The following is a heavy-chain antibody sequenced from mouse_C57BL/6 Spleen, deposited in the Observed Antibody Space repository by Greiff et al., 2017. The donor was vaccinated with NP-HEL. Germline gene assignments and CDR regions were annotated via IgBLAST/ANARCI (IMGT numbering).Heavy chain of an antibody. CDR1: GYTFTSYW. V-gene: IGHV1-74*01. D-gene: IGHD1-1*01. CDR2: IHPSDSDT. Sequence: VQLQQPGAELVKPGASVKVSCKASGYTFTSYWMHWVKQRPGQGLEWIGRIHPSDSDTNSNQKFKGKATLTVDKSSSTAYMQLSSLTSEDSAVYYCATTVVAPYYFDYWGQGTTLTVSS. CDR3: ATTVVAPYYFDY. J-gene: IGHJ2*01.